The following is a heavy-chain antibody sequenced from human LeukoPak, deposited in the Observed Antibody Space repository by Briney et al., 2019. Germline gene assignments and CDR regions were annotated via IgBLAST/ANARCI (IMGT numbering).Heavy chain of an antibody. J-gene: IGHJ4*02. CDR2: ISYDGSNK. Sequence: GGSLRLSCAASGFTFSSYGMHWVRQAPGKGLEWVAVISYDGSNKYYADSVKGRFTISRDNSKNTLYLQMNSLRAEDTAVYYCASRPFTMVRGVSTFDYWGQGTLVTVSS. CDR3: ASRPFTMVRGVSTFDY. D-gene: IGHD3-10*01. V-gene: IGHV3-30*03. CDR1: GFTFSSYG.